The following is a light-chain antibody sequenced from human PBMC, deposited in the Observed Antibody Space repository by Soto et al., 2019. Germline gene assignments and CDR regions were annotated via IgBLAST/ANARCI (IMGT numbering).Light chain of an antibody. J-gene: IGKJ1*01. V-gene: IGKV1-17*03. CDR1: QGISNY. CDR3: LQHNSYPPWT. CDR2: AAS. Sequence: DIQMTQSPSAMSASVGDRVTITCRASQGISNYLAWFQQKPGKVPGRLIYAASGLQSGVPSRFCSSGSGTEFTLTISRLQPEDFTTYNCLQHNSYPPWTFGQGTKVGIK.